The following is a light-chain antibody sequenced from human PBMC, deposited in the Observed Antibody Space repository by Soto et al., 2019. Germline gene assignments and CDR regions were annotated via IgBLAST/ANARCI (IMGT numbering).Light chain of an antibody. CDR2: DVS. J-gene: IGLJ2*01. V-gene: IGLV2-11*01. CDR3: CSYADSYTFVV. Sequence: QSVLTQPRSVSGSPGQSVTISCTGTSSDVGGYNYVSWYQQHPGKAPKLMIYDVSKRPSGVPDRFSGSKSGNTASLTISGLQAEDEADYYCCSYADSYTFVVFGGGTKVTVL. CDR1: SSDVGGYNY.